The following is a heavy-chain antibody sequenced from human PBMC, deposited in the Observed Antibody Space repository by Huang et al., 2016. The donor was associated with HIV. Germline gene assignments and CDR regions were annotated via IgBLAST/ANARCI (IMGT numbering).Heavy chain of an antibody. CDR3: ARDPKYHRIGYYRQRRGIDI. D-gene: IGHD3-22*01. CDR1: GYTFTSYG. V-gene: IGHV1-18*01. Sequence: QIQLMQSGPELKQPGASVKVSCKASGYTFTSYGITWVRQDTGQGPEWMGWISASSGDTEYAQKFQGRLNLTTDTSTNIAYMELRSLRSDDTAKYYCARDPKYHRIGYYRQRRGIDIWGQGTMVIVSS. J-gene: IGHJ3*02. CDR2: ISASSGDT.